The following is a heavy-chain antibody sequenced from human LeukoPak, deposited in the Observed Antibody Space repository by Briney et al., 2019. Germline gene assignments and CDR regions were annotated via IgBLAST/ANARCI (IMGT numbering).Heavy chain of an antibody. Sequence: GGSLRLSCGASGFTFSSYCMHWVRQAPGKGLEWVAVISYDGSNKYYADSVKGRFTISRDNSKNTLYLQMNSLRAEDTAVYYCAKDRVGGATGYYFDYWGQGTLVTVSS. D-gene: IGHD3-16*01. CDR2: ISYDGSNK. J-gene: IGHJ4*02. CDR1: GFTFSSYC. CDR3: AKDRVGGATGYYFDY. V-gene: IGHV3-30*18.